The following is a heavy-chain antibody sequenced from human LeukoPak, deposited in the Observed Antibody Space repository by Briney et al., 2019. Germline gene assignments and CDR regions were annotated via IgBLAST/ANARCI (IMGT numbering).Heavy chain of an antibody. J-gene: IGHJ4*02. Sequence: GGSLRLSCAASGFTFSSYWMNWVRQAPGMGLVWVSRIASDGSSTTYADSVKGRFSISRDNAKNTLYLQMNSLRVEDTAVYYCARGRPHGNDYWGQGTLVTVSS. V-gene: IGHV3-74*01. CDR1: GFTFSSYW. CDR2: IASDGSST. CDR3: ARGRPHGNDY. D-gene: IGHD4-23*01.